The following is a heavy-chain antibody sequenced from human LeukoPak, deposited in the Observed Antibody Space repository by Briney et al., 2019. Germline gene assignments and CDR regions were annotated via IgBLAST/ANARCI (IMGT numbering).Heavy chain of an antibody. CDR1: GGSISSGGYS. CDR3: ARAVNDYYDSSGYPQYYFDY. V-gene: IGHV4-30-2*01. Sequence: SETLSLTCAVSGGSISSGGYSWSWIRQPPGKGLEWIGYIYHSGSTYYNPSLKSRVTISVDRSKNQFSLKLSSVTAADTAVYYCARAVNDYYDSSGYPQYYFDYWGQGTLVTVSS. J-gene: IGHJ4*02. CDR2: IYHSGST. D-gene: IGHD3-22*01.